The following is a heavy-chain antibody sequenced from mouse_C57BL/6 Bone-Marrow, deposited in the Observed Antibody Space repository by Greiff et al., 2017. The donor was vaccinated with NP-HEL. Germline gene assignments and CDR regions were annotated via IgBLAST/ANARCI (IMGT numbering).Heavy chain of an antibody. CDR2: IDPADGET. D-gene: IGHD3-2*02. CDR3: AGWADQVYFDY. V-gene: IGHV14-2*01. Sequence: VQLQQSGAELVKPGASVKLSCTASGFNIKDYYMHWVKQRTEQGLEWIGRIDPADGETKYAPKFQGKATITADTSSTTAYLQLSSLTSEDTAVDYCAGWADQVYFDYWGQGTTLTVSS. CDR1: GFNIKDYY. J-gene: IGHJ2*01.